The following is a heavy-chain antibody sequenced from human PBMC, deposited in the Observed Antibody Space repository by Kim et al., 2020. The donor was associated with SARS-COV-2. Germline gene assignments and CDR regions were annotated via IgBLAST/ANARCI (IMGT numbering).Heavy chain of an antibody. V-gene: IGHV3-30*03. CDR2: ISRDGSNK. D-gene: IGHD1-26*01. J-gene: IGHJ4*02. CDR3: AAGRYFFDY. CDR1: GFTFSTYG. Sequence: GGSLRLSCAASGFTFSTYGMHWVRQAPGKGLEWVAFISRDGSNKYYEDSVKGLFTISRDNSKNTLYLQMNSLRPEDTAIYYCAAGRYFFDYWGQGTLVTVSS.